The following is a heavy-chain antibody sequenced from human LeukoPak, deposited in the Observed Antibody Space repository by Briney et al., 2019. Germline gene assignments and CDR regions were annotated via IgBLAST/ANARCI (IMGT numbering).Heavy chain of an antibody. CDR3: PGGVLAYCGGDCPRHFDY. V-gene: IGHV4-59*01. Sequence: ASETLSLTCTVSGGSISSYYWSWIRQPPGKGLEWIGYIYYSGSTNYNPSLKSRVTISVDTSTNQFSLKLSSVTVADTAVYYCPGGVLAYCGGDCPRHFDYWGQGTLVTVSS. CDR2: IYYSGST. J-gene: IGHJ4*02. D-gene: IGHD2-21*02. CDR1: GGSISSYY.